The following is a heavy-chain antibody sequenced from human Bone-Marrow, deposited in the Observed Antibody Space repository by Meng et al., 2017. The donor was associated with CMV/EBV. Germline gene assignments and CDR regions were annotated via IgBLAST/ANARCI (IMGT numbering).Heavy chain of an antibody. V-gene: IGHV3-30*02. CDR3: AKYRFGLSTGEEPE. Sequence: GESLKISCATSGFNFRVYGMHWVRQLPGKGLEWVAFIRYDGSNRNYGDSVKGRFTISRDNSKNTLYLQMNSLRDEDTGIYYCAKYRFGLSTGEEPEWGQGTQVTVSS. J-gene: IGHJ4*02. CDR2: IRYDGSNR. CDR1: GFNFRVYG. D-gene: IGHD2-8*02.